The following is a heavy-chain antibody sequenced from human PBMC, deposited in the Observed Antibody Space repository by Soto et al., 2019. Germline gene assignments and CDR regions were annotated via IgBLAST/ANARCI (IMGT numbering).Heavy chain of an antibody. D-gene: IGHD1-20*01. V-gene: IGHV3-30-3*01. CDR2: VAHDGITK. CDR3: ARDDRITGIVADIEL. CDR1: GFIFSDHA. Sequence: PGGSLRLSCAASGFIFSDHAMHWVRRAPGKGLEWVALVAHDGITKYYAGSVKGRFTVSSDKSTNTLFLQMDSLDTEDTGVYYCARDDRITGIVADIELWGRGTLVIVSS. J-gene: IGHJ4*02.